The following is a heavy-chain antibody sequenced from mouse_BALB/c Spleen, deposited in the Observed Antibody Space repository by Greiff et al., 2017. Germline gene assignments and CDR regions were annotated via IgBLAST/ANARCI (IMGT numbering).Heavy chain of an antibody. V-gene: IGHV1-7*01. J-gene: IGHJ2*01. CDR2: INPSTGYT. D-gene: IGHD1-1*01. CDR1: GYTFTSYW. Sequence: QVQLQQSGAELAKPGASVKMSCKASGYTFTSYWMHWVKQRPGQGLEWIGYINPSTGYTEYNQKFKDKATLTADKSSSTAYMQLSSLTSEDSAVYYCARPITTVENYFDYWGQGTTLTVSS. CDR3: ARPITTVENYFDY.